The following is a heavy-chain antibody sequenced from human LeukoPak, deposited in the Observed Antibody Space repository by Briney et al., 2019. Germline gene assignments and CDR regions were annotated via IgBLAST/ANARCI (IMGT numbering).Heavy chain of an antibody. CDR1: GFTFSNYG. Sequence: GGSLRLSCAASGFTFSNYGMHWVRQAPGKELEYVSAITGNGGSTFYANSVKGRFTISRDNSKKTLYLQTGSLRSEDMAVYYCATDRGGYYDYWGRGILVTVSS. D-gene: IGHD3-22*01. V-gene: IGHV3-64*01. J-gene: IGHJ4*02. CDR3: ATDRGGYYDY. CDR2: ITGNGGST.